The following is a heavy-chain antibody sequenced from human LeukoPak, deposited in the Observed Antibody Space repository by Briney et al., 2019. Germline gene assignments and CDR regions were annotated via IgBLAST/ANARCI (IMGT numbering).Heavy chain of an antibody. Sequence: SETLSLTCTVSGGSISSYYWSWIRQPPGKGLEWIGYIYYSGSTNYNPSLKSRVTISVDTSKSQFSLKLSSVTAADTAVYYCARDGGYSGYEKKGAFDIWGQGTMVTVSS. CDR2: IYYSGST. CDR1: GGSISSYY. J-gene: IGHJ3*02. D-gene: IGHD5-12*01. V-gene: IGHV4-59*01. CDR3: ARDGGYSGYEKKGAFDI.